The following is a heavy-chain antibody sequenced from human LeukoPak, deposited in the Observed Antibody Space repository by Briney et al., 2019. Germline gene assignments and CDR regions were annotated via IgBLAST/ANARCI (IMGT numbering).Heavy chain of an antibody. V-gene: IGHV4-4*09. J-gene: IGHJ4*02. Sequence: PSETLSLTCTVSGGSISSYYWSWIRQPPGKGLEWIGYIYTSGSTNYNPSLKSRVIISVDTSKNQFSLKLSSVTAADTAVYYCARLEAAAGTYYFDYWGQGTLVTVSS. D-gene: IGHD6-13*01. CDR3: ARLEAAAGTYYFDY. CDR1: GGSISSYY. CDR2: IYTSGST.